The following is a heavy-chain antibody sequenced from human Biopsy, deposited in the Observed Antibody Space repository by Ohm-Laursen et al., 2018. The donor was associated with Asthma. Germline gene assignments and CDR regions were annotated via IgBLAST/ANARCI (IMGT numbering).Heavy chain of an antibody. CDR2: LIPVLGTP. CDR1: GDSFSNYA. CDR3: ARGYSGSDRIVYYYSGLEV. J-gene: IGHJ6*02. D-gene: IGHD5-12*01. Sequence: YSVKVSCKASGDSFSNYAISWVRQAPGQGLEWMGGLIPVLGTPDHAQMLEGRVTITADESTSTAYMELSSLSSEDTAVYYCARGYSGSDRIVYYYSGLEVWGQGTTVTVSS. V-gene: IGHV1-69*01.